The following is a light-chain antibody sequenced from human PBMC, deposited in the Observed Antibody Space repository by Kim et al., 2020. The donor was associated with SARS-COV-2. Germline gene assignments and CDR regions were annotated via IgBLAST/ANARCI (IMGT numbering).Light chain of an antibody. V-gene: IGKV3-15*01. J-gene: IGKJ2*01. CDR2: GAS. Sequence: SVSPGERATLSCRASQNIYSNLAWYQQQPGQAPRLLIYGASTRATGIPARFSGSGSWTEFTLTMTSLQSEDFAVYYCQQYDNWPRTFGQGTKLEI. CDR3: QQYDNWPRT. CDR1: QNIYSN.